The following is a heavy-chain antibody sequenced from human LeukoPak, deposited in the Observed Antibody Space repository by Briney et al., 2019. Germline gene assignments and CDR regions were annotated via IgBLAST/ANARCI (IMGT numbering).Heavy chain of an antibody. CDR1: GSMYNYY. CDR2: IHYNGIT. D-gene: IGHD6-19*01. Sequence: PSETLSLTCTVSGSMYNYYWSWIRQPPGKGLEWIGYIHYNGITNYNPSLKTRVTMSLDTSKNQVSLNLNSVTAADTAVYYCARVGWEQWLVPSPYYFDYRGQGTLVTVSS. V-gene: IGHV4-59*08. J-gene: IGHJ4*02. CDR3: ARVGWEQWLVPSPYYFDY.